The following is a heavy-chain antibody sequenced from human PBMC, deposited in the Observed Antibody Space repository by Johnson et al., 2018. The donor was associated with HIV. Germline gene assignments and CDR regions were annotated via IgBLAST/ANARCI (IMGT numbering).Heavy chain of an antibody. CDR3: ARGKLAAALRRGDAVDI. D-gene: IGHD6-13*01. Sequence: VQLVESGGGVVQPGGSLRLSCAASGFTFSSYGMHWVRQAPGKGLEWVSGINWNGGSTGYADSVKGRFTISRDTAKNSLYLQMNSLRAEDTALYYCARGKLAAALRRGDAVDIWGQGTMVTVSS. CDR1: GFTFSSYG. CDR2: INWNGGST. V-gene: IGHV3-20*04. J-gene: IGHJ3*02.